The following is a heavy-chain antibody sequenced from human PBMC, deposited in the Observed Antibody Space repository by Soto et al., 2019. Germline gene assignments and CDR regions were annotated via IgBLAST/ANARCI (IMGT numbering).Heavy chain of an antibody. Sequence: DSVKVSCKASGYSFTSYYMHWVRQAPGQGLEWMGIINPSGGSTSYAQKFQGRVTMTRDTSTSTVYMELSSLRSEDTAVYYCAASDPFRYCSSTSCYIFDYWGQGTLVTVSS. D-gene: IGHD2-2*02. CDR1: GYSFTSYY. CDR3: AASDPFRYCSSTSCYIFDY. V-gene: IGHV1-46*03. CDR2: INPSGGST. J-gene: IGHJ4*02.